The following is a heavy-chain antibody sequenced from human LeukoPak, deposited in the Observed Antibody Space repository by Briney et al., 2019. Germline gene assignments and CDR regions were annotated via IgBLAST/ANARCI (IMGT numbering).Heavy chain of an antibody. J-gene: IGHJ3*02. CDR1: GYTFTSYG. CDR2: ISAYNGNT. CDR3: ARGGSGRGFSAFDI. D-gene: IGHD3-3*01. Sequence: GASVKVSCKASGYTFTSYGISWVRQAPGQGLEWMGWISAYNGNTNYAQKFQGRVTITADKSTSTAYMELSSLRSEDTAVYYCARGGSGRGFSAFDIWGQGTMVTVSS. V-gene: IGHV1-18*01.